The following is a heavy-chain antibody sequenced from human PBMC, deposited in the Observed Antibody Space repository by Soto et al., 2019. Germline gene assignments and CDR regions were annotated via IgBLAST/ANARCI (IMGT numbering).Heavy chain of an antibody. V-gene: IGHV3-15*07. CDR1: GFTFSNAW. CDR3: TTDATIFADAFEI. J-gene: IGHJ3*02. D-gene: IGHD3-3*01. CDR2: IKSKTDGGTT. Sequence: PGGSLRLSCAASGFTFSNAWMNWVRQAPGKGLEWVGRIKSKTDGGTTDYAAPVKGRFTISRDDSKNTLYLQMNSLKTEDTAVYYCTTDATIFADAFEIWGQGTMVTVSS.